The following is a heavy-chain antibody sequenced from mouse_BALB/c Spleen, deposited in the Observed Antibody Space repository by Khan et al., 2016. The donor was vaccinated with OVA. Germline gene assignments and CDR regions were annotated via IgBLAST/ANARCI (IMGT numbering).Heavy chain of an antibody. V-gene: IGHV2-3*01. D-gene: IGHD2-1*01. CDR1: GFSLTSYG. CDR3: VKQSYGTRCAMDY. J-gene: IGHJ4*01. Sequence: QVQLKESGPGLVSPSQSLSITCTVSGFSLTSYGVNWVRQPPGKGLEWLGVIWGDGSTNYHSAIISRLSISKANSKSHVFLKLNSLQTDDADAYYCVKQSYGTRCAMDYWGQGTAVTVSS. CDR2: IWGDGST.